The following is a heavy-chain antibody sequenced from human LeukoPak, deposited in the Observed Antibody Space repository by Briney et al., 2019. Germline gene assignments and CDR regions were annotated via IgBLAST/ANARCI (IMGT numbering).Heavy chain of an antibody. Sequence: GGSLRLSCAASGFTFSSYWMHWVRQAPGKGLVWGSRINSDGSSTSYADSVKGRFTISRDNAKNTLYLQMNSLRAEDTAVYYCARDDFTISLGGDAFDIWGQGTMVTVSS. J-gene: IGHJ3*02. V-gene: IGHV3-74*01. CDR3: ARDDFTISLGGDAFDI. D-gene: IGHD3-3*01. CDR1: GFTFSSYW. CDR2: INSDGSST.